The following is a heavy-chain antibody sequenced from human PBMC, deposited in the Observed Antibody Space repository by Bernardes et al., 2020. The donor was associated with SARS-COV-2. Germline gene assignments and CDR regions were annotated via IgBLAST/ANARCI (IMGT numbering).Heavy chain of an antibody. D-gene: IGHD2-8*01. CDR1: GFTLRDYW. V-gene: IGHV3-23*01. CDR2: ISGSGGST. CDR3: AKAPRYCTNGVCSVLFDY. Sequence: GGSLRLSCAVSGFTLRDYWMSWIRQSPGKGLERVSAISGSGGSTYYADSVKGRFTISRDNSKNTLYLQMNSLRAEDTAVYYCAKAPRYCTNGVCSVLFDYWGQGTLVTVSS. J-gene: IGHJ4*02.